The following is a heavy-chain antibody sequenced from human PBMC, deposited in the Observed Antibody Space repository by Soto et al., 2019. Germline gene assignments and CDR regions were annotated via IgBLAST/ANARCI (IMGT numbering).Heavy chain of an antibody. CDR1: GFSLTTSRVG. D-gene: IGHD3-16*01. Sequence: QITLKESGPTLVNPTQTLTLTCTFSGFSLTTSRVGVGWIRQPPGKALEWLAIIYWDDDKRYSPSLGSRLAITKDTSKNQVVLTRNNLDPEDTATYYCAHIMITFGGVSALDAFDFWGQGTMVTVSS. J-gene: IGHJ3*01. CDR3: AHIMITFGGVSALDAFDF. V-gene: IGHV2-5*02. CDR2: IYWDDDK.